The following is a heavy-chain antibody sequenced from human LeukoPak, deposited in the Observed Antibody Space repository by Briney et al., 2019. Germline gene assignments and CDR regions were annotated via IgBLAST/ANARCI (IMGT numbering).Heavy chain of an antibody. Sequence: GALRLSCAASGFTFSSCGMHWVRQAPGKGLEWVAVISYDGSNKYYADSVKGRFTISRDNSKNTLYLQMNSLRAEDTAVYYCAKDTEEILFQFDYWGQGTLVTVSS. V-gene: IGHV3-30*18. CDR3: AKDTEEILFQFDY. J-gene: IGHJ4*02. D-gene: IGHD2-15*01. CDR2: ISYDGSNK. CDR1: GFTFSSCG.